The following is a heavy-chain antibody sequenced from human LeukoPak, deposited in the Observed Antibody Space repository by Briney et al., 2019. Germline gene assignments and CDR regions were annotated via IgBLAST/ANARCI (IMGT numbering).Heavy chain of an antibody. CDR2: ISSSSTYI. Sequence: GGSLRLSCAASGFTFSSYNMNWVRQAPGKGLEWVSSISSSSTYIYYADSVQGRFTISRDNAKNSLYLQMNSLRADDTAVYYCARADYDSSGTFDYWGQGTLVTVSS. J-gene: IGHJ4*02. CDR1: GFTFSSYN. V-gene: IGHV3-21*01. CDR3: ARADYDSSGTFDY. D-gene: IGHD3-22*01.